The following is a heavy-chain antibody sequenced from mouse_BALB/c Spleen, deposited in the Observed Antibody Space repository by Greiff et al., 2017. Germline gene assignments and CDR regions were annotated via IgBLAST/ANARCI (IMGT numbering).Heavy chain of an antibody. CDR3: TRKDYGSSYAMDY. D-gene: IGHD1-1*01. V-gene: IGHV1S81*02. Sequence: QVQLQQSGAELVKPGASVKLSCKASGYTFTSYYMYWVKQRPGQGLEWIGGINPSNGGTNFNEKFKSKATLTVDKSSSTAYMQLSSLTSEDSAVYYCTRKDYGSSYAMDYWGQGTSVTVSS. CDR2: INPSNGGT. J-gene: IGHJ4*01. CDR1: GYTFTSYY.